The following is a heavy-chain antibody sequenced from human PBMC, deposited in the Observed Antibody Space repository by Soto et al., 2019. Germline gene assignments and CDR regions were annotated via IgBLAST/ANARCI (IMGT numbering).Heavy chain of an antibody. D-gene: IGHD2-21*01. V-gene: IGHV4-61*01. J-gene: IGHJ6*02. Sequence: QVQLQESGPGLVRPSETLSLMCTVSGGSVSSGSSYWSWIRQPSGKELEWIGHIYYSGTTNYSPSLKSRVTISVDTTKNRFSLKVSSVTAADTAVYYCARDSRQMVHIGGYYYYAMDVWGQGTTVTVSS. CDR2: IYYSGTT. CDR1: GGSVSSGSSY. CDR3: ARDSRQMVHIGGYYYYAMDV.